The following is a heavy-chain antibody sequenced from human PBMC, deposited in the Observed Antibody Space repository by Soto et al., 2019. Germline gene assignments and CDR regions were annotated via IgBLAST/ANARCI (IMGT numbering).Heavy chain of an antibody. J-gene: IGHJ4*01. CDR2: IYDTESS. CDR1: GGSITNGGYY. Sequence: SETLSLTCTVSGGSITNGGYYWTWIRQHPVRGLEWIGYIYDTESSFYHPSLKSRVTISLDTSKNQFSLNLRSVTAADTAVYYCARSQMATPGPFFDFWGHGTLVTVSS. V-gene: IGHV4-31*03. CDR3: ARSQMATPGPFFDF. D-gene: IGHD5-12*01.